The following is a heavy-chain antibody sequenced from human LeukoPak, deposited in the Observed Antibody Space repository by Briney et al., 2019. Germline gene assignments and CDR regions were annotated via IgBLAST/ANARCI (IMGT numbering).Heavy chain of an antibody. V-gene: IGHV4-59*08. CDR3: ARLVYYYDSSGYYKPPDAFDI. CDR2: IYYSGST. J-gene: IGHJ3*02. CDR1: GGSISSYY. Sequence: PSETLSLTCTVSGGSISSYYWSWIRQPPGKGLEWIGYIYYSGSTNYNPSLKSRVTISVDTSKNQFSLKLSSVTAADTAVYYCARLVYYYDSSGYYKPPDAFDIWGQGTMVTVSS. D-gene: IGHD3-22*01.